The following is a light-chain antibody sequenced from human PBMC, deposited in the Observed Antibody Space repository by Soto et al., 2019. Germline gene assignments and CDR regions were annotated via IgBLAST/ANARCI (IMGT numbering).Light chain of an antibody. J-gene: IGKJ1*01. CDR3: QYYGSSST. CDR2: GAS. CDR1: QSVSGSF. Sequence: DIVLTQSPGTLSLSPGERGTLSCRASQSVSGSFLAWYQQKPGQAPXLLLYGASIRATGIPDRFSGSGSGTEFTLTISRLEPADFAVYYCQYYGSSSTFGQGTKVDIK. V-gene: IGKV3-20*01.